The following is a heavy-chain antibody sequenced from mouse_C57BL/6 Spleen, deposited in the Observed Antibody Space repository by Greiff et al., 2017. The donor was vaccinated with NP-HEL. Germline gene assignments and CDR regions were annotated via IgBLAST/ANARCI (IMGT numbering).Heavy chain of an antibody. CDR1: GYTFTDYN. CDR2: INPNNGGT. CDR3: ARRALKKGGYYFDY. J-gene: IGHJ2*01. D-gene: IGHD1-3*01. V-gene: IGHV1-18*01. Sequence: VQLQQSGPELVKPGASVKIPCKASGYTFTDYNMDWVKQSHGKSLEWIGDINPNNGGTIYNQKFKGKATLTVDKSSSTAYMELRSLTSEDTAVYYCARRALKKGGYYFDYWGQGTTLTVSS.